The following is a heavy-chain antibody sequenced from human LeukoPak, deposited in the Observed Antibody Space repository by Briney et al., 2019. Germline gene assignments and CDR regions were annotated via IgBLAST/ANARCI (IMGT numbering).Heavy chain of an antibody. CDR2: TRYDGSDK. Sequence: GGSLRLSCAASGFIFSSYGMHWVRQAPGKGPEWVAFTRYDGSDKYSADSVKGRFTISRDNSKNTLYLQMNSLRAEDTAVYYCAKDLTTVTSQGDYWGQGTLVTVSS. J-gene: IGHJ4*02. CDR1: GFIFSSYG. CDR3: AKDLTTVTSQGDY. D-gene: IGHD4-17*01. V-gene: IGHV3-30*02.